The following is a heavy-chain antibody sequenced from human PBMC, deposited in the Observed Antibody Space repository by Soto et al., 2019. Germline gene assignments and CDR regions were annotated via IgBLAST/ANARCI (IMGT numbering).Heavy chain of an antibody. CDR2: IDPSDSYT. D-gene: IGHD3-10*01. V-gene: IGHV5-10-1*01. J-gene: IGHJ4*02. CDR1: GYSFTSYW. CDR3: VSPHYCSGSYSY. Sequence: GESLIFSCKGSGYSFTSYWISWVRQMPGKGLEWMGRIDPSDSYTNYSPSFQGHVTISAGKSIGTAYLQWSSLKASDTAMYYCVSPHYCSGSYSYWGQVTLVTVSS.